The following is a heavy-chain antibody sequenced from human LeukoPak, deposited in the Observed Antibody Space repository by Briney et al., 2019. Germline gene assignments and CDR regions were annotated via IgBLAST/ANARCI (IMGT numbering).Heavy chain of an antibody. J-gene: IGHJ4*02. CDR1: GGSISSYY. CDR2: IYYSGST. CDR3: ARNRVVGAPSFDY. D-gene: IGHD1-26*01. Sequence: PSETLSLTCTVSGGSISSYYWTWIRQPPGKGLEWLGYIYYSGSTNYNPSLKSRVTISLDTSKNQFSLRLTSVTAADTAVYYCARNRVVGAPSFDYWGQGTLVTVFS. V-gene: IGHV4-59*01.